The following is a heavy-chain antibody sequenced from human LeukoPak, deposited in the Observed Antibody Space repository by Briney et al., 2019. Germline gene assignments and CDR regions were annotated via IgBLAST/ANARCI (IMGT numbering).Heavy chain of an antibody. CDR1: GYSFTSYW. Sequence: GESLKISCKGSGYSFTSYWIGWVRQMPGKGLEWMGIIYPGDSDTRYSPSFQGQVTISADKSISIAYLQWSSLKASDTAMYYCARHTNYGDYDPPVWYFDLWGRGTLVTVSS. J-gene: IGHJ2*01. CDR2: IYPGDSDT. D-gene: IGHD4-17*01. CDR3: ARHTNYGDYDPPVWYFDL. V-gene: IGHV5-51*01.